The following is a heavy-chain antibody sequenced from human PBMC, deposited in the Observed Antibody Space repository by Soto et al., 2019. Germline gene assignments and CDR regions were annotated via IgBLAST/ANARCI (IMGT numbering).Heavy chain of an antibody. CDR2: IYHSGST. D-gene: IGHD1-1*01. J-gene: IGHJ6*02. CDR1: GGSISSSNW. CDR3: ARDMETERLYYYYGMDV. V-gene: IGHV4-4*02. Sequence: SETLSLTCAVSGGSISSSNWWSWVRQPPGKGLEWIGEIYHSGSTNYNPSLKSRVTISVDKSKNQFSLKLSSVTAADTAVYYCARDMETERLYYYYGMDVWGQGTTVTVSS.